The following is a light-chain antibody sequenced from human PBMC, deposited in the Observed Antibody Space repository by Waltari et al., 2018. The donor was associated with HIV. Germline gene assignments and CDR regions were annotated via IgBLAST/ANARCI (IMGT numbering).Light chain of an antibody. CDR1: SSNIGAGYD. Sequence: QSVLTQPPSVSGAPGQRVSISCTGSSSNIGAGYDVHWYQQLPGAAPKLLIYRNTNRPSGVPDRYSASKSGTSASLAITGLQAEDEADFYCQSLDNSLSGLVFGGGTKLTVL. CDR3: QSLDNSLSGLV. J-gene: IGLJ2*01. CDR2: RNT. V-gene: IGLV1-40*01.